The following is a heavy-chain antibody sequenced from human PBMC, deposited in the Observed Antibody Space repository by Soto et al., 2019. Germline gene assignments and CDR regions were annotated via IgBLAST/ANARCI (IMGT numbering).Heavy chain of an antibody. CDR2: IYSGGTT. CDR1: GFNVSTNY. J-gene: IGHJ4*02. CDR3: ARGSGSLYYFYY. V-gene: IGHV3-53*01. Sequence: GGSLRLSCAASGFNVSTNYMTWVRQAPGKGLEWVSVIYSGGTTYYADSVKGRFIISRDNFKNTLYLQMNNLRAEDTALYYCARGSGSLYYFYYWGQGTLVTVSS. D-gene: IGHD1-26*01.